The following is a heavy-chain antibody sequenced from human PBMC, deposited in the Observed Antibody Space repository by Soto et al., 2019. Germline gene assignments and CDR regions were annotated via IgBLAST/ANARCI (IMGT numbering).Heavy chain of an antibody. V-gene: IGHV3-23*01. Sequence: GGSLRLSCAASGFTFSSYAMSWVRQAPGKGLEWVSAISGSGGSTYYADSVKGRFTISRDNSKNTLYLQMNSLRAEDTAVYYCAKGDYGSGSYYNAFYYYGMDVWGQGTTVTVSS. J-gene: IGHJ6*02. CDR3: AKGDYGSGSYYNAFYYYGMDV. CDR2: ISGSGGST. D-gene: IGHD3-10*01. CDR1: GFTFSSYA.